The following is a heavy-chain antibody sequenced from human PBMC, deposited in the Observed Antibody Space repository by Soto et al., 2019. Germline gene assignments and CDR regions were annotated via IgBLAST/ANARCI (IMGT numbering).Heavy chain of an antibody. CDR2: IYYSGST. CDR1: GGSISSYY. V-gene: IGHV4-59*01. Sequence: SGTLSLTCTVSGGSISSYYWSGIRQPPGKGLEWIGYIYYSGSTNYNPSLKSRVTISVDTSKNQFSLKLSSVTAADTAVYYCARASEGSGWSDNWFDPWGQGTLVTVSS. J-gene: IGHJ5*02. CDR3: ARASEGSGWSDNWFDP. D-gene: IGHD6-19*01.